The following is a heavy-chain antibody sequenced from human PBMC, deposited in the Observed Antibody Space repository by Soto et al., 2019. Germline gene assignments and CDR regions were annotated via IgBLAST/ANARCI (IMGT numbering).Heavy chain of an antibody. CDR1: GFTFSSYA. V-gene: IGHV3-23*01. Sequence: PGGSLRLSCAASGFTFSSYAMSWVRQAPGKGLEWVSAISGSGGSTYYADSVKGRFTISRDNSKNTLYLQMNSLRAEDTAVYYCAKYLRSWAPYYYYYGMDVWGQGTTVTVSS. CDR3: AKYLRSWAPYYYYYGMDV. CDR2: ISGSGGST. D-gene: IGHD6-13*01. J-gene: IGHJ6*02.